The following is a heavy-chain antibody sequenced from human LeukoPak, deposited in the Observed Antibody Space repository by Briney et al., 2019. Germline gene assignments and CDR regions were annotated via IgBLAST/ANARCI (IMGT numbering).Heavy chain of an antibody. CDR2: LYSGGNT. V-gene: IGHV3-53*01. CDR3: ARESGFGELFPYAFDI. CDR1: GLTFSNAW. J-gene: IGHJ3*02. Sequence: PGGSLRLSCSASGLTFSNAWMSWVRQAPGKGLEWVSVLYSGGNTYYTDSVKGRFAISRDYSRNTVYLQMNSLRAEDTAVYYCARESGFGELFPYAFDIWGQGTVVTVSS. D-gene: IGHD3-10*01.